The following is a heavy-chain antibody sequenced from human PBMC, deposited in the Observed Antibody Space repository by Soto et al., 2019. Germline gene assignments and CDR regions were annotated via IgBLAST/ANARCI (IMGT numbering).Heavy chain of an antibody. J-gene: IGHJ4*02. V-gene: IGHV3-33*01. CDR3: ARDGDVNTGFGKDY. CDR1: GFTFSNYG. CDR2: IWYDGGNK. D-gene: IGHD3-16*01. Sequence: GGSLRLSCAASGFTFSNYGMHWVRQAPGKGLEWVAFIWYDGGNKYYAESVKGRFTISRDNSKNTLYLQMNSLRAEDTAVYYCARDGDVNTGFGKDYWGQGTLVTVSS.